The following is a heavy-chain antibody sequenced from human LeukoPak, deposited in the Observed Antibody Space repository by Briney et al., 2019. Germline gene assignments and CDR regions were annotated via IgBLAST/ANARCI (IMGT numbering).Heavy chain of an antibody. J-gene: IGHJ5*02. Sequence: SETLSLTCTVSGGSISSSSYYWGWIRQPPGKGLEWIGSIYYSGSTYYNPSLKSRVTISVDTSKNQFSLKLSSVTAADTAVYYCARAVDCTNGVCYNGSWFDPWGQGTLVTVSS. CDR1: GGSISSSSYY. D-gene: IGHD2-8*01. CDR3: ARAVDCTNGVCYNGSWFDP. V-gene: IGHV4-39*01. CDR2: IYYSGST.